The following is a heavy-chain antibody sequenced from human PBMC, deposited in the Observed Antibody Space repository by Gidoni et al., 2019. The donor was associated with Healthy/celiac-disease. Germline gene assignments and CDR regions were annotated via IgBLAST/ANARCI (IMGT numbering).Heavy chain of an antibody. V-gene: IGHV3-13*01. Sequence: EVQLVESGGGLVQPGGSLRLSCASSGFTFSSYDIHCFRQATGKGLEWVSAIGTAGDTYYPGSVKGRFTISRENAKNSLYLKMNSMRAGDTAVYYCARDIWSRSRPSGSYQYYYYYGMDVWGQGTTVTVSS. CDR3: ARDIWSRSRPSGSYQYYYYYGMDV. CDR2: IGTAGDT. D-gene: IGHD1-26*01. J-gene: IGHJ6*02. CDR1: GFTFSSYD.